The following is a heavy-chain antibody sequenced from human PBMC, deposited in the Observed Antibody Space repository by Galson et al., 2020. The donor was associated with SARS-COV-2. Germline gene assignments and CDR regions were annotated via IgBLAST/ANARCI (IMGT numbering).Heavy chain of an antibody. V-gene: IGHV4-31*03. CDR2: IYYSGST. CDR3: ARAVRGVIIKGFDWFDP. Sequence: SETLSLTCTVSGGSISSGGYYWSWIRQHPGKGLEWIGYIYYSGSTYYNPSLKSRVTISVDTSKNQFSLKLSSVTAAGTAVYYCARAVRGVIIKGFDWFDPWGQGTLVTVSS. D-gene: IGHD3-10*01. CDR1: GGSISSGGYY. J-gene: IGHJ5*02.